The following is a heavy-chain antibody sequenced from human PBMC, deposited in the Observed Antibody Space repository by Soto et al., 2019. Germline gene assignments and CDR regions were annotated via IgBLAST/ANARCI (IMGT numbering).Heavy chain of an antibody. J-gene: IGHJ6*02. CDR2: ISAYNGNT. CDR1: GYTFTSYG. D-gene: IGHD1-20*01. Sequence: GASVKVSCKASGYTFTSYGISWVRQAPGQGLEWMGWISAYNGNTNYAQKLQGRVTMTTDTPTSTAYMELRSLRSDDTAVYYCARDVYYNGNHALKTYYYYHVMDVWGEGTTVTVS. CDR3: ARDVYYNGNHALKTYYYYHVMDV. V-gene: IGHV1-18*04.